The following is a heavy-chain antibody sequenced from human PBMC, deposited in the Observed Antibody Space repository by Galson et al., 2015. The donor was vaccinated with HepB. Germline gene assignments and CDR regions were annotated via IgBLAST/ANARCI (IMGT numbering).Heavy chain of an antibody. D-gene: IGHD4-17*01. V-gene: IGHV3-21*01. CDR1: GSTFSSYS. J-gene: IGHJ3*02. Sequence: SLRLSCAASGSTFSSYSMNWVRQAPGKGLEWASSISSSSSYIYYADSVKGRFTISRDNAKNSLYLQMNSLRAEDTAVYYCARVQTTVTTYDAFDIWGQGTMVTVSS. CDR3: ARVQTTVTTYDAFDI. CDR2: ISSSSSYI.